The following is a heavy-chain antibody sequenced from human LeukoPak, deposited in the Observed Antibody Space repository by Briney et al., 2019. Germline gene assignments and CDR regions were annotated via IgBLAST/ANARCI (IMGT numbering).Heavy chain of an antibody. CDR1: GDSISSSNYN. CDR2: FSYSESN. Sequence: SETLSLTCTVSGDSISSSNYNWGWLRQPPGKGLEWLVSFSYSESNYYTPSLKSPVTIFVDTTKNHFSLKLSSVTAADTAEYYCARHEHIVVITAIRNWFDPWGQGTLVTVSS. CDR3: ARHEHIVVITAIRNWFDP. V-gene: IGHV4-39*01. D-gene: IGHD2-21*02. J-gene: IGHJ5*02.